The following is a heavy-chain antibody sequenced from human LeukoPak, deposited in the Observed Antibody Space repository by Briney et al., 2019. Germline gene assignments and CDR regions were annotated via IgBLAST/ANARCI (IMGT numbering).Heavy chain of an antibody. V-gene: IGHV1-69*13. CDR1: GYTFIAYY. J-gene: IGHJ5*02. CDR2: IIPIFGTA. D-gene: IGHD1-26*01. CDR3: AIDRGIVGATSHR. Sequence: SVTVSCKASGYTFIAYYMHWVRQAPGQGLEWMGGIIPIFGTANYAQKFQGRVTITADESTSTAYMELSSLRSEDTAVYYCAIDRGIVGATSHRWGQGTLVTVSS.